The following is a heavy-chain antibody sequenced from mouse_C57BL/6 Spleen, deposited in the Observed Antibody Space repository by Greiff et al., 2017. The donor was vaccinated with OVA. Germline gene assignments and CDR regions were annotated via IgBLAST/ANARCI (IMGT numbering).Heavy chain of an antibody. Sequence: QVQLQQSGAELARPGASVKLSCKASGYTFTSYGISWVKQRTGQGLEWIGEIYPRSGNTYYNEKFKGKATLTADKSSSTAYMELRSLTSEDSAVYFCARGGLRRDSYYAMDYWGQGTSVTVSS. CDR3: ARGGLRRDSYYAMDY. CDR2: IYPRSGNT. J-gene: IGHJ4*01. CDR1: GYTFTSYG. V-gene: IGHV1-81*01. D-gene: IGHD2-4*01.